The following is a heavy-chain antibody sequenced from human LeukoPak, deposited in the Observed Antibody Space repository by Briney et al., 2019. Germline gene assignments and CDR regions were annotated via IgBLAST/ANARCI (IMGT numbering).Heavy chain of an antibody. CDR2: ISGSGGST. CDR1: GFTFSSYA. D-gene: IGHD3-10*01. CDR3: ARGLQNYYGSGSPPNYFDY. J-gene: IGHJ4*02. Sequence: GGSLRLSCAASGFTFSSYAMSWVRQAPGKGLEWVSAISGSGGSTYYADSVKGRFTISRDNSKNTLYLQMNSLRAENTAVFYCARGLQNYYGSGSPPNYFDYWGQGTLVTVSS. V-gene: IGHV3-23*01.